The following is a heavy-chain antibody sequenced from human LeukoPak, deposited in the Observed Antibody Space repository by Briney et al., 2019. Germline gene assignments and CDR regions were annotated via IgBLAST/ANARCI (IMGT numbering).Heavy chain of an antibody. CDR2: INPNSGGT. D-gene: IGHD2-2*02. CDR3: ARGHPVVPAAVPDY. V-gene: IGHV1-2*02. Sequence: ASVKVSCKASGYTFTGYYMHWVRLAPGQGLEWMGWINPNSGGTNYAQKFQGRVTMARDTSISTAYMELSRLRSDDTAVYYCARGHPVVPAAVPDYWGQGTLVTVSS. J-gene: IGHJ4*02. CDR1: GYTFTGYY.